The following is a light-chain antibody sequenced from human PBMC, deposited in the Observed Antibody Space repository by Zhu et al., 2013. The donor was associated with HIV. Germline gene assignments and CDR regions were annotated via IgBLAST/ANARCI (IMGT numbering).Light chain of an antibody. Sequence: AIQMTQSPASLSASVGDRVTFTCRASQGVTNDLAWFQQKPGKAPKLLIFAASTLQSGVPSRFSGSGSGTFFTLTISSLQPEDFATYYCLQDYNYPYTFGQGTKLEMK. CDR2: AAS. CDR3: LQDYNYPYT. V-gene: IGKV1-6*01. J-gene: IGKJ2*01. CDR1: QGVTND.